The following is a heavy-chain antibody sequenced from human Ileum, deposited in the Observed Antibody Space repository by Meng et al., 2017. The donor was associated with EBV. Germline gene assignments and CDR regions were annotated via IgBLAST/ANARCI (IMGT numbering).Heavy chain of an antibody. J-gene: IGHJ4*02. CDR3: ARHSHSPTFDY. CDR2: VVFSHTT. CDR1: GASISSCSCC. D-gene: IGHD2-15*01. V-gene: IGHV4-39*01. Sequence: QGSVPGRVTASVTLSFTLPVSGASISSCSCCSDWIRLPPPEGMAWDGSVVFSHTTNYTSYLKLQVSISVATYKYKFSLKLSSVSAADTAVYYCARHSHSPTFDYWGQGTLVTVSS.